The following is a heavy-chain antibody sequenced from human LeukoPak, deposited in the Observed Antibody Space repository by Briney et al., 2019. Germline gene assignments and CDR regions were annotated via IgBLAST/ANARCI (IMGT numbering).Heavy chain of an antibody. Sequence: ASVRVSRKASGGTFSSYAISWGRQAPGQGVEWMGGILPIFGVANYAQKFQGRGTITTGETPNTAHMGLSSPRSEDTAVYYCARAPATVPFGFDYWGQGTLATVSS. CDR1: GGTFSSYA. D-gene: IGHD3-3*01. V-gene: IGHV1-69*05. CDR3: ARAPATVPFGFDY. J-gene: IGHJ4*02. CDR2: ILPIFGVA.